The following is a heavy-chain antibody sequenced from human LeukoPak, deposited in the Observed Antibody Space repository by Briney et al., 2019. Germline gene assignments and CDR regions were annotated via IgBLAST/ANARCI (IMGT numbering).Heavy chain of an antibody. CDR2: INSDGSST. D-gene: IGHD6-19*01. CDR3: AVAGKRVYFDY. J-gene: IGHJ4*02. CDR1: GFTFSSYW. V-gene: IGHV3-74*01. Sequence: GGSLRLSCAASGFTFSSYWMHWVRQAPGKGLVRVSRINSDGSSTSYADSVKGRFTISRDNAKNTLYLQMNSLRAEDTAVYYCAVAGKRVYFDYWGQGTLVTVSS.